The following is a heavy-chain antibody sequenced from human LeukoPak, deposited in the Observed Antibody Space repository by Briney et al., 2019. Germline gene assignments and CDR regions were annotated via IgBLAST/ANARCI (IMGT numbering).Heavy chain of an antibody. V-gene: IGHV5-51*01. CDR3: ARGRYSYGPLYHFDY. D-gene: IGHD5-18*01. Sequence: GESLKISCKGSGYSFTSYWIGWVRQMPGKGLEWMGIIYPGDSDTRYSPSFQGQVTISADKSISTAYLQWSSLKASDTAMYYCARGRYSYGPLYHFDYWGQGTLVTVSS. J-gene: IGHJ4*02. CDR1: GYSFTSYW. CDR2: IYPGDSDT.